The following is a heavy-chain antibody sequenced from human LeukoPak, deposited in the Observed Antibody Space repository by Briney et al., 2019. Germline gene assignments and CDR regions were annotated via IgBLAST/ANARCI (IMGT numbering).Heavy chain of an antibody. D-gene: IGHD6-13*01. CDR1: GYTFTSYG. J-gene: IGHJ4*02. CDR3: ARVAAAGNYYFDY. Sequence: GASVKVSCKASGYTFTSYGINWVRQATGQGLEWMGWMNPNSGNTGYARKFQGRVTITRNTSISTAYMELSSLRSEDTAVYFCARVAAAGNYYFDYWGQGTLVTVSS. CDR2: MNPNSGNT. V-gene: IGHV1-8*03.